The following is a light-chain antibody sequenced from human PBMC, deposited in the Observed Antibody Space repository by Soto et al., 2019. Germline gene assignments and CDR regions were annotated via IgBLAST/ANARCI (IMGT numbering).Light chain of an antibody. CDR2: KAS. CDR3: QQYNDNWT. CDR1: QSISSW. J-gene: IGKJ1*01. Sequence: DIQMTQSPSTLSASVGDRVTITCRASQSISSWLAWYRQKPGKAPKLLIYKASTLQSGVPSRFSGSGSGTEFTLAISSLQPDGSATYYCQQYNDNWTFGQGTKV. V-gene: IGKV1-5*03.